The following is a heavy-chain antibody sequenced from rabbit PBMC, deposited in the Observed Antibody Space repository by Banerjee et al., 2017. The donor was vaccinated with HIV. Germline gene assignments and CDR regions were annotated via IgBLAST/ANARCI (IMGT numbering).Heavy chain of an antibody. CDR2: IYVGSSGST. Sequence: QSLEESGGDLVKPGASLTLTCTASGFSFGSSYYMCWVRQAPGKGLEWIACIYVGSSGSTYYASWAKGRFTISKTSSTTVTLQMTSLTAADTATYFCAREGSYYNLWGPGTLVTVS. CDR3: AREGSYYNL. J-gene: IGHJ4*01. CDR1: GFSFGSSYY. V-gene: IGHV1S40*01. D-gene: IGHD8-1*01.